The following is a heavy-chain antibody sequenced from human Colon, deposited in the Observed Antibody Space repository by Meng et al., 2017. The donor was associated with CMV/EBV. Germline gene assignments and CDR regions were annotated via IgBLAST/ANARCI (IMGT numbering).Heavy chain of an antibody. CDR2: INPKTANP. J-gene: IGHJ1*01. CDR1: GYMFSRYN. D-gene: IGHD6-13*01. V-gene: IGHV7-4-1*02. Sequence: CKASGYMFSRYNIDWVRQAPGQWLEWMGYINPKTANPAYVQGFTGRFVFSLDTSVSTAYLQISSLEAEDTAVYYCATGSVAADGKGYWGQGTLVTVSS. CDR3: ATGSVAADGKGY.